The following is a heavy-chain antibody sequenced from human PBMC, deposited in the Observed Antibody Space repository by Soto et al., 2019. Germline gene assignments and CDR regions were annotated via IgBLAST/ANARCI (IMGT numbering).Heavy chain of an antibody. CDR3: ARVRYSYGYYYYYGMDV. D-gene: IGHD5-18*01. CDR2: INHSGST. J-gene: IGHJ6*02. Sequence: SETLSLTCAFYCGSFSGYYWSWIRQPPGKGLEWIGEINHSGSTNYNPSLKSRVTISVDTSKNQFSLKLSSVTAADTAVYYCARVRYSYGYYYYYGMDVWGQGTTVTVSS. V-gene: IGHV4-34*01. CDR1: CGSFSGYY.